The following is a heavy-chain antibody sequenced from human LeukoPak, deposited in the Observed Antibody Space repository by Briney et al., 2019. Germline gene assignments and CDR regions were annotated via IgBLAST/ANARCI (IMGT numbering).Heavy chain of an antibody. D-gene: IGHD2-15*01. CDR1: GYTFTSYY. CDR3: ARGHCSGGRCYYYYYGMDV. Sequence: ASVKVSCKASGYTFTSYYMHWVRQAPGQGLEWVGIINPSSGSTTYAQRFQGRVTMTRGTSTSTVYMELSSLRSEDTAAYCCARGHCSGGRCYYYYYGMDVWGQGTTVTVSS. J-gene: IGHJ6*02. V-gene: IGHV1-46*01. CDR2: INPSSGST.